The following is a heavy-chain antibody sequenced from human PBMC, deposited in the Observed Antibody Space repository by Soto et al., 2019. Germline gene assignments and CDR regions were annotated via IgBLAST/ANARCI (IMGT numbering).Heavy chain of an antibody. J-gene: IGHJ4*02. D-gene: IGHD2-21*02. CDR3: ARVRVVTANPYYFDY. V-gene: IGHV4-31*03. Sequence: TSETLSLTCTVSGGSISSGGYYWSWIRQHPGKGLEWIGYIYYSGSTYYNPSLKSRVTISVDTSKNQFSLKLSSVTAADTAVYYCARVRVVTANPYYFDYWGQGTLVTVSS. CDR2: IYYSGST. CDR1: GGSISSGGYY.